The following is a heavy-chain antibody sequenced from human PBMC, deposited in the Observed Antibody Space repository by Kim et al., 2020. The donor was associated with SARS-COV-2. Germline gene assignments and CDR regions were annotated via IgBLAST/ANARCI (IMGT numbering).Heavy chain of an antibody. CDR1: GGSFSGYY. CDR2: INHSGST. V-gene: IGHV4-34*01. D-gene: IGHD1-26*01. J-gene: IGHJ6*01. Sequence: SETLSLTCAVYGGSFSGYYWSWIRQPPGKGLEWIGEINHSGSTNYNPSLKSRVTISVDTSKNQFSLKLSSVTAADTAVYYCARGELVGATQTHYYYYGM. CDR3: ARGELVGATQTHYYYYGM.